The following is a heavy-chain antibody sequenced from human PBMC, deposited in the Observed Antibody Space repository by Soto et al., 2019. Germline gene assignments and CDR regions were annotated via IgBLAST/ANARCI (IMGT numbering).Heavy chain of an antibody. CDR1: GFTFSSYS. CDR2: ISSSSSYI. J-gene: IGHJ4*02. CDR3: ASSVVPAASTPF. V-gene: IGHV3-21*01. D-gene: IGHD2-2*01. Sequence: EVQLVESGGGLVKPGGSLRLSCAASGFTFSSYSMNWVRQAPGKGLEWVSSISSSSSYIYYADSVKGRFTISRDNAKNSLYLQMNSLRAEDTAVYDCASSVVPAASTPFWGQGTLVTVSS.